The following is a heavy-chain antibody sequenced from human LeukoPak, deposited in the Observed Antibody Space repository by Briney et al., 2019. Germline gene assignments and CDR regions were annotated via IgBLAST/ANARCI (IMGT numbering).Heavy chain of an antibody. V-gene: IGHV3-33*01. D-gene: IGHD5-18*01. J-gene: IGHJ4*02. CDR2: IWYDGSNK. CDR1: GFTFSSHG. CDR3: ARVVDTAMVLDY. Sequence: GRSLEPSLSAPGFTFSSHGMHWVRQAPGKGLEGGAVIWYDGSNKNYADSGKGRFTISRDNSKNTLYLQMNSLRAEDTAVYYCARVVDTAMVLDYWGQGTLVTVSS.